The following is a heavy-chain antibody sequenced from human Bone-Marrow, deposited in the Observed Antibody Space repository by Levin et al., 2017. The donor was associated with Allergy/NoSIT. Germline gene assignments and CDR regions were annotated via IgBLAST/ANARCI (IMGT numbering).Heavy chain of an antibody. CDR1: GASISTSNW. D-gene: IGHD2-8*01. J-gene: IGHJ4*02. CDR3: AKFGPRSPQLLYGVWEY. CDR2: IHHSETT. Sequence: PSETLSLTCAVSGASISTSNWWSWVRQSPGKGLEWIGDIHHSETTNTNPSLESRVTISMDKSKNHVSLRLNSMTAADTAVYFCAKFGPRSPQLLYGVWEYWGQGIQVIVSS. V-gene: IGHV4-4*02.